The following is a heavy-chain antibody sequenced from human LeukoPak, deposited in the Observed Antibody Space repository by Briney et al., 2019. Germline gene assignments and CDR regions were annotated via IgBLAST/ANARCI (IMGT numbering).Heavy chain of an antibody. CDR2: IYYSGST. Sequence: SETLSLTCNVSGGSISSYYWSWIRQPPGKGLEWIGYIYYSGSTNYNPSLKSRVTISVDTSKNQFSLKLSSVTAADTAVYYCARSEGGSSWYPGAFDIWGQGTMVTVSS. D-gene: IGHD6-13*01. J-gene: IGHJ3*02. V-gene: IGHV4-59*08. CDR3: ARSEGGSSWYPGAFDI. CDR1: GGSISSYY.